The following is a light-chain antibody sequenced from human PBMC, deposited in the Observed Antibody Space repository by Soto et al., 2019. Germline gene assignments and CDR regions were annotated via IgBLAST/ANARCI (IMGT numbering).Light chain of an antibody. V-gene: IGKV1-5*03. CDR3: QQYNVYSLT. CDR2: KAS. CDR1: QSISSW. J-gene: IGKJ2*01. Sequence: DIQMTQSPSTLSASIGDRVTITCRASQSISSWLAWYQQKPGKAPKLLISKASYLESGVPSRFSGSGSGTEFTLTISSLXPDDFATYYCQQYNVYSLTFGXGTKL.